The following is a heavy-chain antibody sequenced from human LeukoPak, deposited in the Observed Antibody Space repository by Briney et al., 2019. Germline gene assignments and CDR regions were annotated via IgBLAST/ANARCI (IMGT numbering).Heavy chain of an antibody. CDR1: GFTFDDYA. CDR2: ISWNSGSI. CDR3: ARDRRDPYYDYVWGSYRYEPVFDY. D-gene: IGHD3-16*02. Sequence: AGGSLRLSCAASGFTFDDYAMHWVRQAPGKGLEWVSGISWNSGSIGYADSVKGRFTISRDNAKNTLYLQMNSLRAEDTAVYYCARDRRDPYYDYVWGSYRYEPVFDYWGQGTLVTVSS. J-gene: IGHJ4*02. V-gene: IGHV3-9*01.